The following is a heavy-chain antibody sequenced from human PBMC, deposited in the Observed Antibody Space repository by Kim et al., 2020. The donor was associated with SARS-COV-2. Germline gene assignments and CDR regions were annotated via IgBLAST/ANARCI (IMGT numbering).Heavy chain of an antibody. CDR1: GGSFSGYY. CDR3: ARVPKSHCSSTSCYSPYYYYYMDV. V-gene: IGHV4-34*01. J-gene: IGHJ6*03. D-gene: IGHD2-2*01. CDR2: INHSGST. Sequence: SETLSLTCAVYGGSFSGYYWSWIRQPPGKGLEWIGEINHSGSTNYNPSLKSRVTISVDTSKNQFSLKLSSVTAADTAVYYCARVPKSHCSSTSCYSPYYYYYMDVWGKGTTVTVSS.